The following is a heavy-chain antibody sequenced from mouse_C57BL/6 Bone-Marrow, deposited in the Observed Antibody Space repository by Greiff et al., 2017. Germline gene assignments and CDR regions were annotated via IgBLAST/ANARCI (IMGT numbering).Heavy chain of an antibody. CDR2: IYPRSGNT. Sequence: VHVKQSGAELARPGASVKLSCKASGYTFTSYGISWVKQRTGQGLEWIGEIYPRSGNTYYNEKFKGKATLTADKSSSTAYMELRSLTSEDSAVYFCARLLWFAYWGQGTLVTVSA. V-gene: IGHV1-81*01. CDR3: ARLLWFAY. J-gene: IGHJ3*01. CDR1: GYTFTSYG.